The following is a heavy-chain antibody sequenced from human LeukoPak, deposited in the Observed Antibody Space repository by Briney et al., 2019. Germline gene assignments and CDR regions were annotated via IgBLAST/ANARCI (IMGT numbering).Heavy chain of an antibody. V-gene: IGHV4-59*12. CDR1: GGSISSYY. CDR2: IYYSGST. Sequence: SETPSLTCTVSGGSISSYYWSWIRQPPGKGLEWIGYIYYSGSTNYNPSLKSRVTISVDTSKNQFSLKLNSVTAADTAVYYCARESWRGYFDPWGQGTLVTVSS. CDR3: ARESWRGYFDP. J-gene: IGHJ4*02. D-gene: IGHD3-10*01.